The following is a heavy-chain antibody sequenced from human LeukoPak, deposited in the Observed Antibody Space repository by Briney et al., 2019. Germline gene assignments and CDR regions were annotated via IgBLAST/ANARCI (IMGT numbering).Heavy chain of an antibody. J-gene: IGHJ3*02. CDR2: LYSGGNT. CDR3: TKGRSCTNSICHSWFPEI. CDR1: GVTVSSNY. V-gene: IGHV3-53*01. Sequence: GSLRLSCAASGVTVSSNYMNWARQAPGKGLEWVSILYSGGNTYYADSVKGRFSISRDNSKNTLYVQMNSLRAEDTAVYYCTKGRSCTNSICHSWFPEIWAQGTMVTVSS. D-gene: IGHD2-8*01.